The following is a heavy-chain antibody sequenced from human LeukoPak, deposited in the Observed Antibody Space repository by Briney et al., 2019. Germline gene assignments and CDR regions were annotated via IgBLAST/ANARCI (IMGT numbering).Heavy chain of an antibody. CDR3: ARDPYGDCPIYYFDY. CDR2: ISYDGSNK. Sequence: GGSLRLSCAASGFTFSSYAMHWVRQAPGKGLEWVAVISYDGSNKYYADSVKGRFTISRDNSKNTLYLQMNSLRAEDTAVYYCARDPYGDCPIYYFDYWGQGTLVTVSS. D-gene: IGHD4-17*01. CDR1: GFTFSSYA. J-gene: IGHJ4*02. V-gene: IGHV3-30-3*01.